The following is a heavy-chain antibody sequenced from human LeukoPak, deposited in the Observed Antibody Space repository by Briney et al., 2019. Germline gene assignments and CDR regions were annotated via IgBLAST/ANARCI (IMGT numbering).Heavy chain of an antibody. J-gene: IGHJ4*02. CDR1: VYTFPSYY. Sequence: ASVNVSFKPSVYTFPSYYIHWVRQAPRQAREWVEIINPSDGSTSYAQKFQGRLTMTRDTSTSTVYMELSSLRSEDTAVYYCARDCSGTSCHTATKSFDYWGQGTLVTVSS. V-gene: IGHV1-46*03. CDR2: INPSDGST. CDR3: ARDCSGTSCHTATKSFDY. D-gene: IGHD2-2*02.